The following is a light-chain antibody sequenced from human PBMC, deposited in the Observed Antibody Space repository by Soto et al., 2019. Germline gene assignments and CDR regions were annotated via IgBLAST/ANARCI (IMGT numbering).Light chain of an antibody. CDR1: QSIDNY. Sequence: DIKMNQSTSSRSALLVGSVTITCRASQSIDNYLSWYQQIPGKAPKLLIYAASNLQRGVPSRFSGSGYGTEFTLTISNLQPDEFAVYYCQQCFSLPPTFGHGTKVDIK. V-gene: IGKV1-39*01. J-gene: IGKJ1*01. CDR2: AAS. CDR3: QQCFSLPPT.